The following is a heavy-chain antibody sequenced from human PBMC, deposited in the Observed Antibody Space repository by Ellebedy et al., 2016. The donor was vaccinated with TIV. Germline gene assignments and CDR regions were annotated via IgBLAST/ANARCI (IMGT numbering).Heavy chain of an antibody. CDR2: IYSGGST. J-gene: IGHJ6*02. D-gene: IGHD2-2*01. V-gene: IGHV3-53*01. CDR3: AKDPLSV. CDR1: GFTFSSYA. Sequence: GGSLRLSXAASGFTFSSYAMHWVRQAPGKGLEWVSVIYSGGSTYYADSVKGRFTISRDNSKNTLYLQMNSLRAEDTALYYCAKDPLSVWGQGTTVSVSS.